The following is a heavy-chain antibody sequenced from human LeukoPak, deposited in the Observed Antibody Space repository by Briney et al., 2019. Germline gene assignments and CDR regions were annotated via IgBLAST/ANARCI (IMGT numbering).Heavy chain of an antibody. CDR1: GGAFSSYA. CDR3: ARDQGIGDASDI. CDR2: INVMLDTA. V-gene: IGHV1-69*04. J-gene: IGHJ3*02. Sequence: GASVKVCCKASGGAFSSYAISWVRQAPGQGLEWMGRINVMLDTANYAQKFQGRVTITADISTSTSYMELSSLRSEDTAVYYCARDQGIGDASDIWGQGTMVTVSS.